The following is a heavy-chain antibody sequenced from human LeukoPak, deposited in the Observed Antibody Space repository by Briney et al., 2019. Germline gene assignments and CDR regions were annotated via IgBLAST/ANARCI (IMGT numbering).Heavy chain of an antibody. J-gene: IGHJ4*02. D-gene: IGHD5-18*01. CDR2: INSDGSST. CDR3: ARDPSWIRGLMDY. V-gene: IGHV3-74*01. CDR1: GFTFSSYW. Sequence: GGSLRLSCAASGFTFSSYWMHWVRQAPGKGLVWVSRINSDGSSTSYADSVKGRFTISRDNAKNTLYLQMNSLRAEDAAVYYCARDPSWIRGLMDYWGQGTLVTVSS.